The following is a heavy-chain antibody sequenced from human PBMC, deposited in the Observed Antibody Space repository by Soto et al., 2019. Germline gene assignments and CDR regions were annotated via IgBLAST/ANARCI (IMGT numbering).Heavy chain of an antibody. CDR3: ARVSLDLRVFDY. J-gene: IGHJ4*02. V-gene: IGHV4-61*01. CDR1: GGSVSSGSYY. Sequence: PSETLSLTCTASGGSVSSGSYYWSWIRQPPGKGLEWIGYIYYSGSTNYNPSLKSRVTISVDTSKNQFSLKLSSVTAADTAVYYCARVSLDLRVFDYWGQGTLVTVSS. D-gene: IGHD3-3*01. CDR2: IYYSGST.